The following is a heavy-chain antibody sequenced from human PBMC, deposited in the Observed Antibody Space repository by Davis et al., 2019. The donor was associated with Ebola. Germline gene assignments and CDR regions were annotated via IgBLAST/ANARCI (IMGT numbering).Heavy chain of an antibody. CDR3: VRTVLIVIPSTVRYFDL. CDR2: INHSGST. J-gene: IGHJ2*01. CDR1: GGSLSNFY. Sequence: SETLSLTCTVSGGSLSNFYWSWIRQPPGKGLEWIGEINHSGSTNYNPSLKSRVTISIDTSKNQFSLKLSSVTAADTAIYYCVRTVLIVIPSTVRYFDLWGRGTLVTVSS. V-gene: IGHV4-34*01. D-gene: IGHD2-21*01.